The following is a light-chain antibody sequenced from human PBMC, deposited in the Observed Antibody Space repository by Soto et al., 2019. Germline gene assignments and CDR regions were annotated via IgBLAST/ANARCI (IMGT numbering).Light chain of an antibody. J-gene: IGKJ3*01. Sequence: DIQMTQSPSSLSASVGDRVTITCRASQGISNYVAWYQQKPGQPPKLLIYAASTLHSGVPSRFSGSGSGTDFTLTINSLQPEDVATYSCQKYSSVPVFGPGTKVDIK. CDR3: QKYSSVPV. CDR2: AAS. V-gene: IGKV1-27*01. CDR1: QGISNY.